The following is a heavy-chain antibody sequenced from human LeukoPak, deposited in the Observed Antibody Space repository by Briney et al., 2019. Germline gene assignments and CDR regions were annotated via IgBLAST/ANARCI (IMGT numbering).Heavy chain of an antibody. D-gene: IGHD3-3*01. J-gene: IGHJ4*02. CDR1: RFSFSNSW. CDR2: INPDESDK. V-gene: IGHV3-74*01. Sequence: GGSLRLSCAASRFSFSNSWMHWVRHTPGKGLEWVSRINPDESDKAYADSVKGRFTISRDNAKNTLYLQMNSLRAEDTAVYYCAKGLRFLEWLFDAFDYWGQGTLVTVSS. CDR3: AKGLRFLEWLFDAFDY.